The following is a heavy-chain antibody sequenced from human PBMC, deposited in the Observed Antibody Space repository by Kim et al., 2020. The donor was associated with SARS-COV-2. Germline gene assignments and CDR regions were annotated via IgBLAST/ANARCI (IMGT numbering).Heavy chain of an antibody. CDR3: ARRPPGIAAATYYFDY. J-gene: IGHJ4*02. V-gene: IGHV4-34*01. D-gene: IGHD6-13*01. Sequence: SETLSLTCAVYGGSFSGYYWSWIRQPPGKGLEWIGEINHSGSTNYNPSLKSRVTISVDTSKNQFSLKLSSVTAADTAVYYCARRPPGIAAATYYFDYWGQGTLVTVSS. CDR1: GGSFSGYY. CDR2: INHSGST.